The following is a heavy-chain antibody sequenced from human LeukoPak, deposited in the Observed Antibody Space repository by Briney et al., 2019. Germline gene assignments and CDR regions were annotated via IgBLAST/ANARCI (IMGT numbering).Heavy chain of an antibody. CDR1: GYTFTSYG. CDR2: ISAYNGNT. D-gene: IGHD6-13*01. Sequence: ASVKVSCKASGYTFTSYGISWVRQAPGQGLEWMGWISAYNGNTKYAQKLQGRVTMTTDTSTSTAYMELRSLRSDDTAVYYCARDWAAAGGYYYYDMDVWGQGTTVTVSS. J-gene: IGHJ6*02. V-gene: IGHV1-18*01. CDR3: ARDWAAAGGYYYYDMDV.